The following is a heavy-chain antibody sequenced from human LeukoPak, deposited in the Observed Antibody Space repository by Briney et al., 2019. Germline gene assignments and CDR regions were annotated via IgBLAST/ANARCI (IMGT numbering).Heavy chain of an antibody. CDR3: AKDSSQGGDYFDY. J-gene: IGHJ4*02. Sequence: GGSLRLSCAASGFTFSRYAMNWVRQAPGKGLEWVSVISGSGGSTYYADSVKGRFTISRDNSKNTLFLQMNSLRAEDTAVYYCAKDSSQGGDYFDYWGQGTLVTVSS. CDR2: ISGSGGST. CDR1: GFTFSRYA. D-gene: IGHD3-16*01. V-gene: IGHV3-23*01.